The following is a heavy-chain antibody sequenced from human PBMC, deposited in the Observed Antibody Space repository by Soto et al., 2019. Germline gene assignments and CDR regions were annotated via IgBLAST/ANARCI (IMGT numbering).Heavy chain of an antibody. Sequence: PSQTLSLTCAISGDSVSSKSAAWNWIRQSPSRGLEWLGRTYYRSKWYNDYAVSVKGRVTINPDTSRNQFSLQLNSVTPEDTGVYYCARDVPAFSKDDAFDIWGQGTMVTVSS. J-gene: IGHJ3*02. CDR2: TYYRSKWYN. D-gene: IGHD4-4*01. V-gene: IGHV6-1*01. CDR1: GDSVSSKSAA. CDR3: ARDVPAFSKDDAFDI.